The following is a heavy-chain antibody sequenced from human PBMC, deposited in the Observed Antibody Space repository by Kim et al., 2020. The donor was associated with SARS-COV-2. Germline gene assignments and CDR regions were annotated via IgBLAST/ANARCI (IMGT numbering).Heavy chain of an antibody. CDR1: GFTFSSYE. V-gene: IGHV3-48*03. CDR2: ISSSGSTI. CDR3: ARDPSPKQLGGYYYGMDV. Sequence: GGSLRLSCAASGFTFSSYEMNWVRQAPGKGLEWVSYISSSGSTIYYADSVKGRFTISRDNAKNSLYLQMNSLRAEDTAVYYCARDPSPKQLGGYYYGMDVWGQGTTVTVSS. D-gene: IGHD1-1*01. J-gene: IGHJ6*02.